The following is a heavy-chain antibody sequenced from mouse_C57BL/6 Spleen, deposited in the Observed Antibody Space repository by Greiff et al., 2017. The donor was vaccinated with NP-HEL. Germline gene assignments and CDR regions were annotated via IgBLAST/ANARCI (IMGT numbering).Heavy chain of an antibody. J-gene: IGHJ4*01. CDR1: GYTFTSYT. CDR3: ASNYPYAMDY. V-gene: IGHV1-4*01. Sequence: QVQLKESGAELARPGASVKMSCKASGYTFTSYTMHWVKQRPGQGLEWIGYINPSSGYTKYNQKFKDKATLTADKSSSTAYMQLSSLTSEDSAVYYCASNYPYAMDYWGQGTSVTVSS. CDR2: INPSSGYT. D-gene: IGHD2-1*01.